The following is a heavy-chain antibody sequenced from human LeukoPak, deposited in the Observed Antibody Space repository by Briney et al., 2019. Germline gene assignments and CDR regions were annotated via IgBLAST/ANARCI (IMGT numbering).Heavy chain of an antibody. CDR1: GYTFTGYY. D-gene: IGHD2-15*01. V-gene: IGHV1-2*02. J-gene: IGHJ4*02. CDR3: ARVQAECSGGSCYYNY. CDR2: INPNSGGT. Sequence: ASVKVSCKASGYTFTGYYMHWVRQAPGQGLEWMGWINPNSGGTNYAQRFQGRVTMIRDTSISTAYMELSRLRSDDTAVYYCARVQAECSGGSCYYNYWGQGTLVTVSS.